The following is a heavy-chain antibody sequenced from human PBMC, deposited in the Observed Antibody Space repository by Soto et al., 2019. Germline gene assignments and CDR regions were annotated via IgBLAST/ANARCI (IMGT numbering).Heavy chain of an antibody. J-gene: IGHJ3*01. CDR3: ARDGYSGRSDGFDV. CDR2: ISYDGKNE. D-gene: IGHD1-26*01. V-gene: IGHV3-30*04. CDR1: GFTFGAYT. Sequence: QVPLVESGGGVVQPGRSLRLSCAASGFTFGAYTMHWVRQPPGKGLEWVAVISYDGKNEHYTDPVKGRFTVSRDNSKSTLYLQMNSLKSEDTAVYYCARDGYSGRSDGFDVWGQGTMVSVSS.